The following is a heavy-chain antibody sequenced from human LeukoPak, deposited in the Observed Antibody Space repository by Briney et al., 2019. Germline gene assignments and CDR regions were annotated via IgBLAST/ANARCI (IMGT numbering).Heavy chain of an antibody. V-gene: IGHV3-48*03. CDR3: ARDAIAVAGWFDP. Sequence: GSLRLSCAASGFTFSSYEMNWVRQAPGKGLEWVSYISSSGSTVYYADSVKGRFTVSRDNAKNSLYLQMNSLRVEDTAVYYCARDAIAVAGWFDPWGQGTLVTVSS. D-gene: IGHD6-19*01. CDR2: ISSSGSTV. CDR1: GFTFSSYE. J-gene: IGHJ5*02.